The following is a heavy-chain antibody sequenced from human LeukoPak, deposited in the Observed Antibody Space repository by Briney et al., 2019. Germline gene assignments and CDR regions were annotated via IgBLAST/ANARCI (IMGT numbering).Heavy chain of an antibody. CDR2: ISGSGGST. CDR1: GFTFSSYA. V-gene: IGHV3-23*01. CDR3: ASGKKLRYFDWFRPYLDY. Sequence: GGSLRLSCAASGFTFSSYAMSWVRQAPGKGLEWVSAISGSGGSTYYADSVKGRFTISRDNSKNTLYLQMNSLRAEDTAVYYCASGKKLRYFDWFRPYLDYGGQGPLVTVS. D-gene: IGHD3-9*01. J-gene: IGHJ4*02.